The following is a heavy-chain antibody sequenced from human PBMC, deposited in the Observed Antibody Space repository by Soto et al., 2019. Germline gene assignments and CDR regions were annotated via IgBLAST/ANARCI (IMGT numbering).Heavy chain of an antibody. CDR2: INDYGTTI. V-gene: IGHV3-74*01. CDR3: AKDLLGGYSYGNDY. D-gene: IGHD5-18*01. J-gene: IGHJ4*02. CDR1: GFNLGSYW. Sequence: GGSLRLSCAASGFNLGSYWMHWVRQAPGKGLVWVSRINDYGTTINYAESVEGRFTISRDNSKNTLYLQMNSLRAEDTAVYYCAKDLLGGYSYGNDYWGQGTLVTVSS.